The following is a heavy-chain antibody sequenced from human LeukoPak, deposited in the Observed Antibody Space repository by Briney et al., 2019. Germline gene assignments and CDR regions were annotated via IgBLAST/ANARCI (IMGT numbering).Heavy chain of an antibody. Sequence: PGGSLRLSCAASGFTVSTNYMSWVRQAPWKGLEWVSVIYSGGTTYYADSVKGRFTISRDNSKNTLYLQMNSLRAEDTAVYYCARDRAGVLDYWGQGTLVTVSS. V-gene: IGHV3-66*01. CDR2: IYSGGTT. D-gene: IGHD6-13*01. CDR1: GFTVSTNY. CDR3: ARDRAGVLDY. J-gene: IGHJ4*02.